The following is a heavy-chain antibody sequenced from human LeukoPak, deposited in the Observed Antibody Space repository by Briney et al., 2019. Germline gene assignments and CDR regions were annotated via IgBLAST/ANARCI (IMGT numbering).Heavy chain of an antibody. CDR3: ASAMLRYFDWLAPFDP. Sequence: PGGSLRLSCAASGFTFSSYAMHWVRQAPGKGLEWVAVISYDGSNKYYADSVKGRFTISRDTSKNTPYLQMNSLRAEDTAVYYCASAMLRYFDWLAPFDPWGQGTLVTVSS. CDR1: GFTFSSYA. J-gene: IGHJ5*02. D-gene: IGHD3-9*01. CDR2: ISYDGSNK. V-gene: IGHV3-30-3*01.